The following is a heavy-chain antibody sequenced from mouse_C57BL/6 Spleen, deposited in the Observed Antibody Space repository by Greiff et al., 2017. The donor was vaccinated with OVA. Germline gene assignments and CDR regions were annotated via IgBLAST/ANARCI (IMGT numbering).Heavy chain of an antibody. CDR3: ARRGTTVVAPYYYAMDY. CDR1: GYAFSSSW. J-gene: IGHJ4*01. V-gene: IGHV1-82*01. Sequence: QVQLQQSGPELVKPGASVKISCKASGYAFSSSWMNWVKQRPGKGLEWIGRIYPGDGDTNYNGKFKGKATLTADKSSSTAYMQLSSLTSEDSAVYFCARRGTTVVAPYYYAMDYWGQGTSVTVSS. CDR2: IYPGDGDT. D-gene: IGHD1-1*01.